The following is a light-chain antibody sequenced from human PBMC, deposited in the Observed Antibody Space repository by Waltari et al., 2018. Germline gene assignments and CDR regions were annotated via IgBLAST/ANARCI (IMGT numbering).Light chain of an antibody. CDR3: SSFTRSSGYV. CDR2: EVS. CDR1: SSDVGGFNY. Sequence: QSALTQPASVSGSPGQSITISCTGTSSDVGGFNYVSWYQQYPGKAHKLMFFEVSKRHSGRSNSLSGPNSRNTACLTISALQDQQGDDYYSSSFTRSSGYVVGAATKVTVL. V-gene: IGLV2-14*01. J-gene: IGLJ1*01.